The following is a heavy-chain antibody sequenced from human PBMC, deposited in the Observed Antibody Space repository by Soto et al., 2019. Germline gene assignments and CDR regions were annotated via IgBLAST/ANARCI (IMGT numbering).Heavy chain of an antibody. CDR1: GGAISSSNW. CDR3: ARLLTSSYAFDI. D-gene: IGHD6-6*01. CDR2: IYHSGST. J-gene: IGHJ3*02. Sequence: SETLSLTCAVSGGAISSSNWWSWVRQPPGKGLEWIGDIYHSGSTNYNPPLKSRFTISVDKSKNQFSLKLSSVTAADTAVYYCARLLTSSYAFDIWGQGTMVTVSS. V-gene: IGHV4-4*02.